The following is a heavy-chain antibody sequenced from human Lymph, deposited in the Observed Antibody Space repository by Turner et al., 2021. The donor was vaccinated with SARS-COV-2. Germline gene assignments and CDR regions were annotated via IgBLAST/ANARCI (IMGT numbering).Heavy chain of an antibody. CDR1: GGSFSAYY. D-gene: IGHD4-17*01. J-gene: IGHJ6*02. CDR2: INHSGST. Sequence: QVQLHQWGAGLLKPSETLSLTCAVYGGSFSAYYWSWIRQPPGKGLEWIGEINHSGSTNYNPSLKSRVTISVDTSKNQFSLKLSSVTAADAAVYYCARGTTVTSFFYYYYCMDVWGQGTTVTVSS. V-gene: IGHV4-34*01. CDR3: ARGTTVTSFFYYYYCMDV.